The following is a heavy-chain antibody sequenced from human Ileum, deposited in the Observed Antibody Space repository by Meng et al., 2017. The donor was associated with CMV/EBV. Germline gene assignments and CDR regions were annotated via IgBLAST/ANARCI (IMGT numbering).Heavy chain of an antibody. D-gene: IGHD3-10*01. J-gene: IGHJ4*02. CDR2: VYSTGST. Sequence: VQIQESVPGLVKPSETLSLTCSDSGGSISSYYWSWIRQAPGKGLEWIGYVYSTGSTNYSPSLRSRVTISVDTSRNQFSLRLSSVTAADTAVYYCARTGRFGSYYFDYWGQGTLVTVSS. CDR1: GGSISSYY. CDR3: ARTGRFGSYYFDY. V-gene: IGHV4-59*01.